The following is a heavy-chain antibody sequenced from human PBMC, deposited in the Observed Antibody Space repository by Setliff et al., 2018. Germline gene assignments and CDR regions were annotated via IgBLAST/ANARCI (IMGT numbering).Heavy chain of an antibody. CDR3: AKDPTSRYYNFWSGYFTDDYYYYYGMDV. D-gene: IGHD3-3*01. Sequence: GGSLRLSCAAAGFTFSSHWMHWVRQAPGKRLMWVSRINNDGSNKYYADSVKGRFTISRDNSKNTLYLQMNSLRAEDTAVYYCAKDPTSRYYNFWSGYFTDDYYYYYGMDVWGQGTTVTVSS. V-gene: IGHV3-74*01. J-gene: IGHJ6*02. CDR2: INNDGSNK. CDR1: GFTFSSHW.